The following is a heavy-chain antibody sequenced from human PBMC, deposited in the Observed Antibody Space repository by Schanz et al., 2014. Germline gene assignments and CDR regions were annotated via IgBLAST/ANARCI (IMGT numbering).Heavy chain of an antibody. V-gene: IGHV3-66*03. D-gene: IGHD3-22*01. J-gene: IGHJ4*02. CDR1: GFTVSSNY. CDR3: AKSYDTSGYSGFDY. CDR2: VGSGDST. Sequence: EVQLVESGGGLIQPGGSLRLSCAASGFTVSSNYMSWVRQAPGKGLEWVSHIVGSGDSTYYADSVKGRFTISRDNAKNSLYLQMNSLRTEDTAVYFCAKSYDTSGYSGFDYWGQGTLVTVSS.